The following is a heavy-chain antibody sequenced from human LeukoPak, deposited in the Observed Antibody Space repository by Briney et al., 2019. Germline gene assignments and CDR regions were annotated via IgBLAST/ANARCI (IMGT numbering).Heavy chain of an antibody. V-gene: IGHV4-59*12. CDR3: ARVAYDSSGHPFDF. CDR2: IYYSGST. D-gene: IGHD3-22*01. Sequence: SETLSLTCTVSGGSISSYCWSWIRQPPGKGLEWIGYIYYSGSTYYNPSLKSRVTISVDTSKNQFSLKLSSVTAADTAVYFCARVAYDSSGHPFDFWGQGTLVTVSS. CDR1: GGSISSYC. J-gene: IGHJ4*02.